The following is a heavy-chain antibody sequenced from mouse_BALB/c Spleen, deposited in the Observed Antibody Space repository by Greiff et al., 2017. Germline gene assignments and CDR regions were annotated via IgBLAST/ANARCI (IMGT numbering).Heavy chain of an antibody. D-gene: IGHD1-1*01. V-gene: IGHV14-1*02. J-gene: IGHJ1*01. CDR3: VLGDGSSYWYFDV. CDR2: IDPENGNT. CDR1: GFNIKDYY. Sequence: EVQLQQSGAELVRPGALVKLSCKASGFNIKDYYMHWVKQRPEQGLEWIGWIDPENGNTIYDPKFQGKASITADTSSNTAYLQLSSLTSEDTAVYYCVLGDGSSYWYFDVWGAGTTVTVSS.